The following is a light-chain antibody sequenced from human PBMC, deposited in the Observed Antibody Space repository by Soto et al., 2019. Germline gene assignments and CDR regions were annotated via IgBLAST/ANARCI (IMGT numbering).Light chain of an antibody. Sequence: DIQLTQSPSSLSASVGDRVTITCRASHSISTYLNWYQQKPGKAPSLLIYTTSSLQSGVPSRFSGSGSGTDFTLTITSLQPDDTAIYYCQQARSFPLTFGGGTKVEIK. CDR3: QQARSFPLT. CDR1: HSISTY. J-gene: IGKJ4*01. CDR2: TTS. V-gene: IGKV1-39*01.